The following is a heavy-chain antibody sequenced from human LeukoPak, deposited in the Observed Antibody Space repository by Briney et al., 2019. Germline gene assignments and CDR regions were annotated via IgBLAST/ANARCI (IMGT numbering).Heavy chain of an antibody. CDR3: ARGINRYSYGPYYGMDV. CDR2: IYYSGST. D-gene: IGHD5-18*01. V-gene: IGHV4-59*01. Sequence: SETLSLTCTVSGGSISSYYWSWIWQPPGQGLEWIGYIYYSGSTNYNPSLKRRVTISVDTSKNQFSLKLSSVTAADTAVYYRARGINRYSYGPYYGMDVWGQGTPVTVSS. CDR1: GGSISSYY. J-gene: IGHJ6*02.